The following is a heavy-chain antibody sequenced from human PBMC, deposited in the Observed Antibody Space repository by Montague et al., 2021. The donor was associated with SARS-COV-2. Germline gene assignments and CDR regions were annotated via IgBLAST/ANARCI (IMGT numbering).Heavy chain of an antibody. CDR2: ISGSGST. D-gene: IGHD2-15*01. CDR3: ARHYSATLPAVY. V-gene: IGHV4-59*08. Sequence: SETLSLTCTVSGGSISSFYWSWFRQPPGKGLEWIGYISGSGSTNYNPSLTGRVTMSVDTSKNQFSLKVNSVTAADTAVYYCARHYSATLPAVYWGQGTLVTVSS. J-gene: IGHJ4*02. CDR1: GGSISSFY.